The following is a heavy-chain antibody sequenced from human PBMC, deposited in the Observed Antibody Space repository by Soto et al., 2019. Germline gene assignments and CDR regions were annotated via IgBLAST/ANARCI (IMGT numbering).Heavy chain of an antibody. D-gene: IGHD2-2*01. CDR1: GYTFTTYG. J-gene: IGHJ4*02. V-gene: IGHV1-18*01. CDR3: AKGRRYCSSTSCYFDS. CDR2: IHTYNGNT. Sequence: QVQLVQSGAEVKEPGASVKVSCKASGYTFTTYGISWVRQAPGQGLEWMGWIHTYNGNTHYAQNFQGRVTLTTDTSPSTAYKEVRKMRSDDTAINYCAKGRRYCSSTSCYFDSWGQGTLFTVSS.